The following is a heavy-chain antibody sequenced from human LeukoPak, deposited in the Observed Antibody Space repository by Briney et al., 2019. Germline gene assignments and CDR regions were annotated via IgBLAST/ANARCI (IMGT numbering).Heavy chain of an antibody. V-gene: IGHV4-59*12. CDR3: ARVGIVGDY. CDR1: GGSISSYY. Sequence: SETLSLTCTVSGGSISSYYWNWIRQPPGKGLEWIGYIYYSGSTNYNPSLKSRVTLSLDTSKNQFSLKLSSVTAADTAVYYCARVGIVGDYWGQGTLVTVSS. D-gene: IGHD3-22*01. CDR2: IYYSGST. J-gene: IGHJ4*02.